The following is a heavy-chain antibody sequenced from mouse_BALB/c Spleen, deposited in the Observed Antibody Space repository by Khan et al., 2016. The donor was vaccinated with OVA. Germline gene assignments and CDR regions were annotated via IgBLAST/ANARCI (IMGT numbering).Heavy chain of an antibody. CDR1: GYSITSDYA. J-gene: IGHJ3*01. CDR3: AGGRTY. D-gene: IGHD3-3*01. CDR2: ITYSGST. V-gene: IGHV3-2*02. Sequence: QLEESGPGLVKPSQSLSLTCTVTGYSITSDYAWNWIRQFPGNKLEWMGYITYSGSTSSPPSLTSRISITRDTSKNQFFLHLHFVNSEDTATYCCAGGRTYWGQGTLVTVSA.